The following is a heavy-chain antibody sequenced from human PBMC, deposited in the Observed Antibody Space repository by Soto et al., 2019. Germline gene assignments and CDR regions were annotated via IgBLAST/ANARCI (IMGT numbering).Heavy chain of an antibody. V-gene: IGHV1-46*01. J-gene: IGHJ4*02. CDR2: INPSGGST. Sequence: ASVKVSCKASGYTFTSYYMHWVRQAPGQGLEWMGIINPSGGSTSYAQKFQGRVTMTRDTSTSTVYVELSSLRSEDTAVYYCAREGSVAGTFDYWGQGTLVTVSS. CDR3: AREGSVAGTFDY. D-gene: IGHD6-19*01. CDR1: GYTFTSYY.